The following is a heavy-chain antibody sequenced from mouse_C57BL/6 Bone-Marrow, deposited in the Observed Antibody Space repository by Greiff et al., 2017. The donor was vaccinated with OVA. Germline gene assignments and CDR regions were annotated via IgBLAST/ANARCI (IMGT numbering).Heavy chain of an antibody. Sequence: QVHVKQSGAELVKPGASVKISCKASGYAFSSYWMNWVKQRPGKGLEWIGQIYPGDGDTNYNGKFKGKATLTADKSSSTAYMQLSSLTSEDSAVYFCARRGAMVTTDFDYWGQGTTLTVSS. D-gene: IGHD2-2*01. CDR3: ARRGAMVTTDFDY. V-gene: IGHV1-80*01. CDR1: GYAFSSYW. CDR2: IYPGDGDT. J-gene: IGHJ2*01.